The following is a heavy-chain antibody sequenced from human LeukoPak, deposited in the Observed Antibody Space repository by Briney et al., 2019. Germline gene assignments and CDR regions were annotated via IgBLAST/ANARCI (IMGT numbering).Heavy chain of an antibody. V-gene: IGHV3-9*01. D-gene: IGHD3-22*01. CDR2: ISWKSGSI. CDR3: AKVGLYYDSSGYYDY. J-gene: IGHJ4*02. Sequence: PLRLSCAASGFTFDDYAMHWVRQAPGKGLEWVSGISWKSGSIGYADSVKGRFTISRDNAKNSLYLQMNSLRAEDTALYYCAKVGLYYDSSGYYDYWGQGTLVTVSS. CDR1: GFTFDDYA.